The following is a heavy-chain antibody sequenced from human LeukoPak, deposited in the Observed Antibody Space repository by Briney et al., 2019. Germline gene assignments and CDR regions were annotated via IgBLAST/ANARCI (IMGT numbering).Heavy chain of an antibody. Sequence: SETLSLTCAVYGGSFSGYYWSWIRQPPGKGLEWIGEINDSGSTNYNPSLKSRVTISVDTSKNQLPLKLSSVTAADTAVYYCARVAAAGIYYYYGMDVWGQGTTVTVSS. CDR1: GGSFSGYY. CDR3: ARVAAAGIYYYYGMDV. CDR2: INDSGST. V-gene: IGHV4-34*01. D-gene: IGHD6-13*01. J-gene: IGHJ6*02.